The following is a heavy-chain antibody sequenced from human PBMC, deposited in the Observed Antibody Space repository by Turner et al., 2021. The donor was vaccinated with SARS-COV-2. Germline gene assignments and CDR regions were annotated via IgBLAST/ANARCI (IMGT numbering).Heavy chain of an antibody. Sequence: QLQMQESGPGLVKPSATLSLTCTVSSVSIDNYIYFWGWIRQPPGKGLEWIGTIDYSGGTHYNPSLRSRVTMSIDTSKNHQFSLTLSSVTAADSAVYYCARHCDKGAERCVTAFDFWGQGTMVTVSS. J-gene: IGHJ3*01. CDR2: IDYSGGT. D-gene: IGHD2-21*02. CDR1: SVSIDNYIYF. V-gene: IGHV4-39*01. CDR3: ARHCDKGAERCVTAFDF.